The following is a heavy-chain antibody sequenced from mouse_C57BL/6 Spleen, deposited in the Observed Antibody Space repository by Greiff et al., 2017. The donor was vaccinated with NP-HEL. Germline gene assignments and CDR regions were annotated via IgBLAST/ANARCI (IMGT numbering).Heavy chain of an antibody. J-gene: IGHJ1*03. Sequence: QVTLKESGPGILQSSQTLSLTCSFSGFSLSTSGMGVSWIRQPSGKGLEWLAHIYWDDDKRYNPSLKSRLTISKDTSRNQVFLKITSVYTADTATYYCARSPITTVVGGYFDVWGTGTTVTVSS. CDR2: IYWDDDK. CDR1: GFSLSTSGMG. D-gene: IGHD1-1*01. V-gene: IGHV8-12*01. CDR3: ARSPITTVVGGYFDV.